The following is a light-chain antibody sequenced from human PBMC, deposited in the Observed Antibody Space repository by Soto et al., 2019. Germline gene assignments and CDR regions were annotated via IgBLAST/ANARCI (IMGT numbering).Light chain of an antibody. V-gene: IGLV2-14*01. CDR3: SSYSDTNTLEV. CDR2: EVS. Sequence: QSVLTQPASVSGSPGQSITISCTGTSSDVGGYNYVSWFQQHPGKAPKLMIYEVSNRPSGVSNRFSGSKSGNTASLTISGLQAEGEADYYCSSYSDTNTLEVFGTGTKVTVL. CDR1: SSDVGGYNY. J-gene: IGLJ1*01.